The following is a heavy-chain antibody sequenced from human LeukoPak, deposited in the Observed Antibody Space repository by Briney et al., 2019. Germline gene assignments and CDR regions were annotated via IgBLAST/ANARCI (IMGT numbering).Heavy chain of an antibody. V-gene: IGHV3-7*03. CDR2: IKTDGSEK. Sequence: GGSLRLSCEASGFTFSSYWMSWVRQAPGKGLEWVANIKTDGSEKYYVNSVKGRFTISRDSAKNSLYLQMNSLRAEDTAVYYCARDYTGYFPWGQGTLVIVSS. J-gene: IGHJ5*02. CDR3: ARDYTGYFP. D-gene: IGHD3-9*01. CDR1: GFTFSSYW.